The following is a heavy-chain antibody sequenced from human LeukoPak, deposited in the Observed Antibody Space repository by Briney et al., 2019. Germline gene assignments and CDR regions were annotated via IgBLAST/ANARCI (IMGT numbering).Heavy chain of an antibody. V-gene: IGHV4-61*02. CDR1: GGSISSGSYY. CDR3: AGVWFGELSSWFDP. Sequence: KPSQTLSLTCTVSGGSISSGSYYWSWIRQPAGKGLEWIGRIYTSGSTNYNPFLKSRVTISVDTSKNQFSLKLSSVTAADTAVYYCAGVWFGELSSWFDPWGQGTLVTVFS. CDR2: IYTSGST. D-gene: IGHD3-10*01. J-gene: IGHJ5*02.